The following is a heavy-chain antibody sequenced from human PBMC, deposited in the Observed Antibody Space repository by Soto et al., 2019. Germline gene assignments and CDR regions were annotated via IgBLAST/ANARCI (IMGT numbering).Heavy chain of an antibody. CDR2: LYSGGTT. CDR1: GFSVSRNF. J-gene: IGHJ4*01. D-gene: IGHD1-26*01. CDR3: ARVVLVGATPDYFDH. Sequence: EVQLVESGGSFIQPGGSLRLSCAVSGFSVSRNFMSWMRQAPGKGLEWVSILYSGGTTYYTGSVEGRFTMSGDDSKNTVYLQMKSLRVEDTATYFCARVVLVGATPDYFDHWGQGSLVTVSS. V-gene: IGHV3-53*01.